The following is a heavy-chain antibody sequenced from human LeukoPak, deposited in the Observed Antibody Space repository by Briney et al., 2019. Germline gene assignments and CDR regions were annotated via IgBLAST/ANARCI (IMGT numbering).Heavy chain of an antibody. CDR3: ARGLYGDMDV. J-gene: IGHJ6*03. CDR2: INHSGST. Sequence: SETLSLTCAVYGGSFSGYYWSWIRQPPGKGLEWIGEINHSGSTNYNPSLKSRVTISVATSKNQFSLKLSPVTAADTAVYYCARGLYGDMDVWGKGTTVTVSS. V-gene: IGHV4-34*01. CDR1: GGSFSGYY. D-gene: IGHD4-17*01.